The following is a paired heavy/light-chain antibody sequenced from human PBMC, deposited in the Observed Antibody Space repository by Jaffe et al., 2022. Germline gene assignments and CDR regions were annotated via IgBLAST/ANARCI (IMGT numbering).Heavy chain of an antibody. Sequence: QVQLVESGGGVVQPGRSLRLSCAASGFTFSSYGMHWVRQAPGKGLEWVAVISYDGSNKYYADSVKGRFTISRDNSKNTLYLQMNSLRAEDTAVYYCAKVSPPPGYCTGGVCHGYYYYYMDVWGKGTTVTVSS. J-gene: IGHJ6*03. D-gene: IGHD2-8*02. CDR1: GFTFSSYG. CDR2: ISYDGSNK. V-gene: IGHV3-30*18. CDR3: AKVSPPPGYCTGGVCHGYYYYYMDV.
Light chain of an antibody. V-gene: IGLV4-69*01. J-gene: IGLJ2*01. Sequence: QLVLTQSPSASASLGASVKLTCTLSSGHSSYAIAWHQQQPEKGPRYLMKLNSDGSHSKGDGIPDRFSGSSSGAERYLTISSLQSEDEADYYCQTWGTGIVFGGGTKLTVL. CDR2: LNSDGSH. CDR3: QTWGTGIV. CDR1: SGHSSYA.